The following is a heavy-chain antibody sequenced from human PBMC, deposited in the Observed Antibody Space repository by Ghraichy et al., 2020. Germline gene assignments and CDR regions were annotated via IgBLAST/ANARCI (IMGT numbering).Heavy chain of an antibody. CDR1: GFTFSSYW. CDR2: IKQDGSEI. V-gene: IGHV3-7*01. J-gene: IGHJ4*02. D-gene: IGHD3-16*02. Sequence: LSLTCAASGFTFSSYWMSWVRQAPGKGLEWVANIKQDGSEIYYVDSVKGRFTISRDNAENSLYLQMNSLSPEDTAVYYCARDFQGDDYIWGSYRPLDWWGQGTLVTVSS. CDR3: ARDFQGDDYIWGSYRPLDW.